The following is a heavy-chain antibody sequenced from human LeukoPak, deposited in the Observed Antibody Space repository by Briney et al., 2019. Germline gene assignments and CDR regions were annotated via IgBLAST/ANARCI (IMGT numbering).Heavy chain of an antibody. CDR3: ARADYDDYGNWALEAFDY. J-gene: IGHJ4*02. D-gene: IGHD4-17*01. CDR1: GGTFSSYA. Sequence: SVKVSCKASGGTFSSYAISWVRRAPGQGLEWMGGIIPIFGTANYAQKFQGRVTITADESTSTAYMELSSLRSEDTAVYYCARADYDDYGNWALEAFDYWGQGTLVTVSS. CDR2: IIPIFGTA. V-gene: IGHV1-69*13.